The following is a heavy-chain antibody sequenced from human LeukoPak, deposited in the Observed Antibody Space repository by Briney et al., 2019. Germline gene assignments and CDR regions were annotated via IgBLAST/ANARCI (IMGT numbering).Heavy chain of an antibody. V-gene: IGHV4-34*01. CDR2: INHSGST. Sequence: SETLSLTCAVYGGSFSGYYWSWIRQPPGKGLEWIGEINHSGSTNYNPSLKSRVTISVDTSKNQFSLKLSSVTAADTAVYYSARGSPMVRGVMFTHWGQGTLVTVSS. CDR1: GGSFSGYY. J-gene: IGHJ4*02. D-gene: IGHD3-10*01. CDR3: ARGSPMVRGVMFTH.